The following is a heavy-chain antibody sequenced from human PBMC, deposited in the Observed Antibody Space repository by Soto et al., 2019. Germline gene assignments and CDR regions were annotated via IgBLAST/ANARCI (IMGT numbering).Heavy chain of an antibody. J-gene: IGHJ4*02. CDR3: ARTRGYSYGYSASY. V-gene: IGHV1-18*01. D-gene: IGHD5-18*01. CDR2: ISAYNDNT. CDR1: GYTFTNYG. Sequence: QVQLVQSGAEVKKPGASVKVSCKTSGYTFTNYGISWVRQAPGQGLEWTGWISAYNDNTNYAQKLQGRVTMTTNTXXSTAYVELRSLRSDDTAVYYCARTRGYSYGYSASYWGQGTLVTVSS.